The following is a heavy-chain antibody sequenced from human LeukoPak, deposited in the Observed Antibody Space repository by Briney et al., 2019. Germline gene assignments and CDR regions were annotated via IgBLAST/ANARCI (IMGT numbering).Heavy chain of an antibody. CDR2: IYPGDSDT. J-gene: IGHJ3*02. CDR1: GYSFTCYW. V-gene: IGHV5-51*01. Sequence: GESLKTSCKCSGYSFTCYWIGWVRQTPGEGLGCGGIIYPGDSDTRYSPSFQGQVTISADKSISTAYLQWSSLKASDTAMYYCARGYCSGGSCLDAFDIWGQGTMVTVSS. CDR3: ARGYCSGGSCLDAFDI. D-gene: IGHD2-15*01.